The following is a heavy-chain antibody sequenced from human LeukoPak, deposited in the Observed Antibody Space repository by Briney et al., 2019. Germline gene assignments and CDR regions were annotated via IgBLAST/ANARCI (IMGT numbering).Heavy chain of an antibody. D-gene: IGHD3-22*01. CDR3: ASPLQYYYDSSGALDAFDI. CDR2: IIPILGIA. J-gene: IGHJ3*02. V-gene: IGHV1-69*04. Sequence: GASVKVSCKASGGTFSSYAISWVRQAPGQGLEWMGRIIPILGIANYAQKFQGRVTITADKSTSTAYMELSSLRSEDTAVYHCASPLQYYYDSSGALDAFDIWGQGTMVTVSS. CDR1: GGTFSSYA.